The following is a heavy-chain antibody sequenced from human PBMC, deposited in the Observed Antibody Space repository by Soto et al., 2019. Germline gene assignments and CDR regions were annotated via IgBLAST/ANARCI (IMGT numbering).Heavy chain of an antibody. CDR3: ARDLGPSYYYYGMDV. V-gene: IGHV3-33*01. Sequence: QVQLVESGGGEVQPGRSLRLSCAASGFTFSSYGMHWVRQAPGKGLEWVAVIWYDGSNKYYADSVKGRFTISRDNSKNTLYLQMNSLRAEDTAVYYCARDLGPSYYYYGMDVWGQGTTVTVSS. J-gene: IGHJ6*02. CDR2: IWYDGSNK. CDR1: GFTFSSYG.